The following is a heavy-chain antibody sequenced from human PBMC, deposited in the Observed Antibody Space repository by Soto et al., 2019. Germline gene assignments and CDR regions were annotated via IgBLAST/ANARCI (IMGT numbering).Heavy chain of an antibody. CDR1: GFTFSSYA. J-gene: IGHJ4*02. D-gene: IGHD6-13*01. CDR3: ARGGSSSWFDY. V-gene: IGHV3-30-3*01. CDR2: ISYDGSNK. Sequence: QVQLVESGGGVVQPGRSLRLSCAASGFTFSSYAMHWVRQAPGKGLEWVAVISYDGSNKYYADSVKGRFTISRDNSKNTLYLQMNSLRAEDTAVYYCARGGSSSWFDYWGQGTLVTVSS.